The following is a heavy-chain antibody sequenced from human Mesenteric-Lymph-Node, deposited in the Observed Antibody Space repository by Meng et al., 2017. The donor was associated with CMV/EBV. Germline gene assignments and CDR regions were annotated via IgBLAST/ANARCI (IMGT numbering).Heavy chain of an antibody. D-gene: IGHD3-3*01. CDR3: ANYDFWSGYPHDYYYVMDV. V-gene: IGHV3-7*01. J-gene: IGHJ6*02. CDR2: IKQDGSEK. Sequence: GESLKISCAASGFTFSSYWMSWVRQAPGKGLEWVANIKQDGSEKYYVDSVKGRFTISRDNAKNSLYLQMNSLRAEDTAVYYCANYDFWSGYPHDYYYVMDVWGQGTTVTVSS. CDR1: GFTFSSYW.